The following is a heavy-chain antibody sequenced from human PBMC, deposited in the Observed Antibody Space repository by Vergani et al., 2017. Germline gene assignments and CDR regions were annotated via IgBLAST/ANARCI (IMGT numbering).Heavy chain of an antibody. D-gene: IGHD3-3*01. CDR1: GGSISSYY. Sequence: QVQLQESGPGLVKPSETLSLTCTVSGGSISSYYWSWIRQPAGKGLEWIGRIYTSGSTNYNPSLKSRVTISVDTSKNQFSLKLSSVTAADTAVYYCARASITIFGVADDAFDIWGQGTMVTVSS. CDR3: ARASITIFGVADDAFDI. J-gene: IGHJ3*02. V-gene: IGHV4-4*07. CDR2: IYTSGST.